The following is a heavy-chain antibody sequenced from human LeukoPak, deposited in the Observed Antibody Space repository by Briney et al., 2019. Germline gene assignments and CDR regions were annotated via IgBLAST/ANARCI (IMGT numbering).Heavy chain of an antibody. CDR1: GGSISSYY. J-gene: IGHJ4*02. V-gene: IGHV4-4*07. CDR3: AKDRGSGWYVY. D-gene: IGHD6-19*01. CDR2: INPSGNT. Sequence: SETLSLTCTVSGGSISSYYWSWIRQPAGKGLEWIGRINPSGNTNYNPSLKSRVTMSVDTSRNQFSLKLSSVTAADTAVYYCAKDRGSGWYVYWGQGALVTVSS.